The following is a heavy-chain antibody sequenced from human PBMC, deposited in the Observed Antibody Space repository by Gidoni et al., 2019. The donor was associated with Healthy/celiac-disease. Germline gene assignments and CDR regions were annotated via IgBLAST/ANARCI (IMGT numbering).Heavy chain of an antibody. CDR1: GGSNSSSSYY. CDR2: IYYSGST. V-gene: IGHV4-39*07. D-gene: IGHD5-18*01. Sequence: QLQLQESGPGLVKPSETLSLTCTVSGGSNSSSSYYRGRIRQPPGKGLEWIGSIYYSGSTYYNPSLKSRVTISVDTSKNQFSLKLSSVTAADTAVYYCAREGYSYGTDDYWGQGTLVTVSS. CDR3: AREGYSYGTDDY. J-gene: IGHJ4*02.